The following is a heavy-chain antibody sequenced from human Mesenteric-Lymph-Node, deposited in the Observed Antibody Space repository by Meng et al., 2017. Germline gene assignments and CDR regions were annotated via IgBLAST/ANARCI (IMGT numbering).Heavy chain of an antibody. CDR3: ARRPGELLPSLYYYYGMDV. V-gene: IGHV3-9*01. CDR2: ISWNSGSI. CDR1: GFTFDDYA. D-gene: IGHD2-15*01. Sequence: SLKISCAASGFTFDDYAMHWFRQAPGKGLEWVSGISWNSGSIGYADSVKGRFTISRDNAKNSLYLQMNSLRAEDTAVYYCARRPGELLPSLYYYYGMDVWGQGTTVTVSS. J-gene: IGHJ6*02.